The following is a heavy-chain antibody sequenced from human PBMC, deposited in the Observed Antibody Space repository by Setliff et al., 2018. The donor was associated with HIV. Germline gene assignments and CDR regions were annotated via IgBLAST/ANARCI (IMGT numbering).Heavy chain of an antibody. D-gene: IGHD4-17*01. J-gene: IGHJ1*01. CDR3: ARPLYGGNSDVGGF. CDR2: IKPDESEK. V-gene: IGHV3-7*01. Sequence: GGSLRLSCVTSGFTFSNYWMAWVRQAPGKGLEWVANIKPDESEKYYADSVRGRFTISRDNAKNALFLQMSSLTVEDTAVYYCARPLYGGNSDVGGFWGQGTLVTVSS. CDR1: GFTFSNYW.